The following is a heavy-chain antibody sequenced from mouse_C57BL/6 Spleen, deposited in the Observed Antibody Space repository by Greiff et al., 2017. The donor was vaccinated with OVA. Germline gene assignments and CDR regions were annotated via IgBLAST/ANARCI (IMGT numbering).Heavy chain of an antibody. J-gene: IGHJ4*01. CDR3: AKRDGSSYDYAMDY. CDR2: IWGGGST. D-gene: IGHD1-1*01. Sequence: VKLMESGPGLVAPSQSLSITCTVSGFSLTSYGVDWVRQPPGKGLEWLGVIWGGGSTNYNSALMSKMSISKNNSKSQVFLKMNSLKTEDTAMYYCAKRDGSSYDYAMDYWGQGTSVTVSS. CDR1: GFSLTSYG. V-gene: IGHV2-9*01.